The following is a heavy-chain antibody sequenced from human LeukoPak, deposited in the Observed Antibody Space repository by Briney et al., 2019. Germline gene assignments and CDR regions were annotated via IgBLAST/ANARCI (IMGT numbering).Heavy chain of an antibody. CDR2: TRFDGSIK. Sequence: GGSLRLFCAVSGFIFSDYGFHCVRQAPGKGLEWVAVTRFDGSIKQYADSVKGRFTISRDDSKNTLYLQMNSLKSEDTAVYYCARWGGTRQYYFDYWGRGTLVTVSS. CDR1: GFIFSDYG. D-gene: IGHD1-1*01. CDR3: ARWGGTRQYYFDY. J-gene: IGHJ4*02. V-gene: IGHV3-33*01.